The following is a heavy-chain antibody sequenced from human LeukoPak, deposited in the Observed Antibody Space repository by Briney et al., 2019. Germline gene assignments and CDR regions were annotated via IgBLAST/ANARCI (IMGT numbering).Heavy chain of an antibody. Sequence: PGGSLRLSCAASGLRFRTAWMGWVRQAPGKGPEGVGRIKSKSDDGTAVYTAPVKGRFTISRDDSKDTLYLQMNSLKTEDTAVYYCTTDDDGGFDHWGQGTLVTVSS. CDR2: IKSKSDDGTA. J-gene: IGHJ4*02. CDR3: TTDDDGGFDH. D-gene: IGHD3-16*01. V-gene: IGHV3-15*01. CDR1: GLRFRTAW.